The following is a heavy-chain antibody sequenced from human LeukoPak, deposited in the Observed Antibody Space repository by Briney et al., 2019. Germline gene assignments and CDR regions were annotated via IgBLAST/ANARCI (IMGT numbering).Heavy chain of an antibody. CDR1: GYSFTSYW. J-gene: IGHJ4*02. CDR2: IYPGDSDT. CDR3: ARPDSSQGNFDY. D-gene: IGHD3-22*01. Sequence: GASLQISCKGSGYSFTSYWIGWVRQLPGKGLGWMGIIYPGDSDTRYSPSFQGQVTISADKSISTAYLQWSSLKASDTAMYYCARPDSSQGNFDYWGQGTLVTVSS. V-gene: IGHV5-51*01.